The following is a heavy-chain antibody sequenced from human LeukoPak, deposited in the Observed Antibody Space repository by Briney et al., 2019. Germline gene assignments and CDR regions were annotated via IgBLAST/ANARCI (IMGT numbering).Heavy chain of an antibody. CDR1: AHTLTTYG. J-gene: IGHJ4*02. Sequence: GASVKDSCKASAHTLTTYGISWVRQAPGHGLEWLGWINSKETRTNRAQKLQGRVTMTTDTSTSTAFLDLRSLRSDDTAVYFCARGWELHDWGQGTLVTVSS. CDR3: ARGWELHD. V-gene: IGHV1-18*01. CDR2: INSKETRT. D-gene: IGHD1-26*01.